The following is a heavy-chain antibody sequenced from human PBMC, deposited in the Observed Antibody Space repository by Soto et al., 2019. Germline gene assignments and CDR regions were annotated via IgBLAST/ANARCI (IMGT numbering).Heavy chain of an antibody. V-gene: IGHV1-3*01. CDR2: INAGNGNT. CDR3: ARVLRNSKAVDSSGYYYY. CDR1: GYTFTSYA. J-gene: IGHJ4*02. D-gene: IGHD3-22*01. Sequence: QVQLVQSGAEVKKPGASVKVSCKASGYTFTSYAMHWVRQAPGQRLEWMGWINAGNGNTKSSQKFKGRVTITRDTSASTAYMELSSLRSEDTAVYYCARVLRNSKAVDSSGYYYYWGQGTLVTVSS.